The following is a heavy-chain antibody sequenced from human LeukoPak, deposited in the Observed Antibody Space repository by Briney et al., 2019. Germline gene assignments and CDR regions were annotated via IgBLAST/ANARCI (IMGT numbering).Heavy chain of an antibody. V-gene: IGHV3-23*01. CDR2: LSGRGGGT. Sequence: PGGSLRLSCAASGSTFSSYAMSWVRQAPRKGREWGSALSGRGGGTYYADSVKGRFTISRDNSKNTLYLQMDSLRAEDTAVYYCAKAPPYYDILTGYSYYFDYWGQGTLVTVSS. CDR1: GSTFSSYA. D-gene: IGHD3-9*01. CDR3: AKAPPYYDILTGYSYYFDY. J-gene: IGHJ4*02.